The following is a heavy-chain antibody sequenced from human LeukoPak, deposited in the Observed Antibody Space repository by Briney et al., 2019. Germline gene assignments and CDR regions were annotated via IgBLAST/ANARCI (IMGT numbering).Heavy chain of an antibody. Sequence: ASVKVSCKASGYTFTSYDINWVRQATGQGLEWMGWMNPNSGNTGYAQKFQGRVTMTRNTSISTAYMELSSLRSEDTAVYYCARARRYCSSTSCYYYFDYWGQGTLVTVSS. CDR3: ARARRYCSSTSCYYYFDY. V-gene: IGHV1-8*01. J-gene: IGHJ4*02. CDR2: MNPNSGNT. CDR1: GYTFTSYD. D-gene: IGHD2-2*01.